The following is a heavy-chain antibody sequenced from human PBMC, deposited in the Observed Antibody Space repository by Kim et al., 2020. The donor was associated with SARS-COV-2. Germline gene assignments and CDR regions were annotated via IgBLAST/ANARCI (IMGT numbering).Heavy chain of an antibody. CDR3: AKVWSRQLWLPGYYYGMDV. V-gene: IGHV3-23*01. D-gene: IGHD5-18*01. J-gene: IGHJ6*02. CDR2: ISGSGGST. CDR1: GFTFSSYA. Sequence: GGSLRLSCAASGFTFSSYAMSWVRQAPGKGLEWVSAISGSGGSTYYADSVKGRFTISRDNSKNTLYLQMNSLRAEDTAVYYCAKVWSRQLWLPGYYYGMDVWGQGTTVTVSS.